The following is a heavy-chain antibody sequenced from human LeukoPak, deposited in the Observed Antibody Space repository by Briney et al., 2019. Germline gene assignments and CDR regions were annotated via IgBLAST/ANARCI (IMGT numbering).Heavy chain of an antibody. V-gene: IGHV3-7*01. CDR3: ARDSTTYCGDVYYFDY. D-gene: IGHD2-8*02. Sequence: GGSLRLSCAASRFTFSSYWMSWVRQAPGKGLEWVAKIKKGGSEKYYVDSVKGRFTISRDNGENSLYLQMNNLRAEDTARYCCARDSTTYCGDVYYFDYWGQGTLVTVSS. J-gene: IGHJ4*02. CDR2: IKKGGSEK. CDR1: RFTFSSYW.